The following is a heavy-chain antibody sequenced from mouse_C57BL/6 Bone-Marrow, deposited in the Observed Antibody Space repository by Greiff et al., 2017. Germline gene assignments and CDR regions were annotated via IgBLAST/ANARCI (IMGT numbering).Heavy chain of an antibody. Sequence: QVQLQQSGAELARPGASVKLSCKASGYTFTSYGISWVKQRTGQGLEWIGEIYPRSGNTYYNEKFKGKATLTADKSSSTAYMELRSLTSKDSAVYFCGVFYYYGSSYGFFAYWGQGTLVTVSA. CDR3: GVFYYYGSSYGFFAY. J-gene: IGHJ3*01. D-gene: IGHD1-1*01. CDR2: IYPRSGNT. V-gene: IGHV1-81*01. CDR1: GYTFTSYG.